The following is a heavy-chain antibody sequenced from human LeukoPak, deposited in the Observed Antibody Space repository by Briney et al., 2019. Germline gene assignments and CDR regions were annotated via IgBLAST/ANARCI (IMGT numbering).Heavy chain of an antibody. J-gene: IGHJ5*02. CDR3: AKNPLRALNDNWFDP. CDR1: GVTVSNNY. V-gene: IGHV3-53*01. Sequence: PGGSLRLSCAASGVTVSNNYMSWVRQAPGKGLEWVSVIYSDGSTFYTDSVKGRFTISRDNSKNTLYLQMNSLRAEDTAVYYCAKNPLRALNDNWFDPWGQGTLVTVSS. CDR2: IYSDGST.